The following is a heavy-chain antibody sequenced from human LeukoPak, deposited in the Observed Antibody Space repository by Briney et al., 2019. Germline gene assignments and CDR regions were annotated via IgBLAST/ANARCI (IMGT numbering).Heavy chain of an antibody. J-gene: IGHJ4*02. D-gene: IGHD6-19*01. Sequence: GGSLRLSCAASGFTFSTYAMIWVRKPPGKGLDWVSSISGNGNHTYYTESVRGRFTISRDNSNDTLYLQMHSLTAEDTAMYYCAKYRSGRSSDEGLDSWGQGTLITVSS. CDR3: AKYRSGRSSDEGLDS. CDR2: ISGNGNHT. CDR1: GFTFSTYA. V-gene: IGHV3-23*01.